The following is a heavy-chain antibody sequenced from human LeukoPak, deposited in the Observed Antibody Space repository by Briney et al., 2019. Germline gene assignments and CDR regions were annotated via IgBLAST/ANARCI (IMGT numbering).Heavy chain of an antibody. Sequence: GGSLRLSCAGSGFTFSGYGMHWVRQAPGKGLEWVSVIYSGGSTYYADSVKGRFTISRDNSKNTLYLQMNSLRAEDTAVYYCARVMGTVTTGYFDYWGQGTLVTVSS. J-gene: IGHJ4*02. CDR1: GFTFSGYG. V-gene: IGHV3-53*01. D-gene: IGHD4-17*01. CDR2: IYSGGST. CDR3: ARVMGTVTTGYFDY.